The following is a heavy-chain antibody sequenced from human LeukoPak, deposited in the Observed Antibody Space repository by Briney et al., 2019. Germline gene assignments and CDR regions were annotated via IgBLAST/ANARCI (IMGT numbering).Heavy chain of an antibody. CDR3: ARDWKVHDFWSGYYDDY. CDR1: GFTFSSYW. J-gene: IGHJ4*02. V-gene: IGHV3-74*01. CDR2: INSDGSST. D-gene: IGHD3-3*01. Sequence: PGGSLRLSCAASGFTFSSYWMHWVRQAPGKGLVWVSRINSDGSSTSYADSVKGRFTISRDNAKNTLYLQMNSLRAEDTAVYYCARDWKVHDFWSGYYDDYWGQGTLVTVSP.